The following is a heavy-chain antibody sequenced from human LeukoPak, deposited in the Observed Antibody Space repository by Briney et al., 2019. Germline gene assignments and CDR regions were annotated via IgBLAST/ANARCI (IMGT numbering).Heavy chain of an antibody. Sequence: PGGSLRLSCAASGFTFSSYGMHWVRQAPGKGLEWVAFIRYDGSNKYYADSVKGRFTISRDNSKNTLYLQMNSLRAEDTAVYYCARVYCTNGVCYEYFQHWGQGTLVTVSS. J-gene: IGHJ1*01. CDR3: ARVYCTNGVCYEYFQH. V-gene: IGHV3-30*02. D-gene: IGHD2-8*01. CDR1: GFTFSSYG. CDR2: IRYDGSNK.